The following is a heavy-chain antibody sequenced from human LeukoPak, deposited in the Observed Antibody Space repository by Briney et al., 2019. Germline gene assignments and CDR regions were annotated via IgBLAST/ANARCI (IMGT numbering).Heavy chain of an antibody. V-gene: IGHV3-9*01. CDR2: LSWSGGSL. Sequence: TGGSLRLSCAASGFTFSTYWFHWVRQAPGKGLEWVSGLSWSGGSLGYADSVKGRFTISRDNSKNSLYLQMNSLRAEDTALYYCAKSLNYYDSSGVQHWGQGTLVTVSS. D-gene: IGHD3-22*01. CDR3: AKSLNYYDSSGVQH. CDR1: GFTFSTYW. J-gene: IGHJ1*01.